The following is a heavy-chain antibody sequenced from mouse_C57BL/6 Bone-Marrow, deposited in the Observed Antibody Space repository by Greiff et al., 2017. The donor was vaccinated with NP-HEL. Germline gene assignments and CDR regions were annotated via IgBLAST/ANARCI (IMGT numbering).Heavy chain of an antibody. V-gene: IGHV5-9*01. Sequence: EVQLVESGGGLVKPGGSLKLSCAASGFTFSSYTMSWVRQTPEKRLEWVATISGGGGNTYYPDSVKGRFTIYRDNAKNTLYLQMSSLGSEDTALYYCAANWDWYFDVWGTGTTVTVSS. J-gene: IGHJ1*03. CDR1: GFTFSSYT. CDR3: AANWDWYFDV. CDR2: ISGGGGNT. D-gene: IGHD4-1*01.